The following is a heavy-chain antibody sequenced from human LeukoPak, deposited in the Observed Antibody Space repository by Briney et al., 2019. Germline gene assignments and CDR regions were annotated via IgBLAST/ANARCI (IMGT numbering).Heavy chain of an antibody. CDR2: ITSSGGST. CDR3: VKGGSSGYFSPSIFGY. D-gene: IGHD3-22*01. Sequence: GGSLRLSRSASGFTFSSYGMHWVRQAPGKGLEYVSAITSSGGSTYYADSVKGRFTISRDNSKNTLYLQMSSLGDEDTAVYYCVKGGSSGYFSPSIFGYWGQGALVTVSS. J-gene: IGHJ4*02. V-gene: IGHV3-64D*06. CDR1: GFTFSSYG.